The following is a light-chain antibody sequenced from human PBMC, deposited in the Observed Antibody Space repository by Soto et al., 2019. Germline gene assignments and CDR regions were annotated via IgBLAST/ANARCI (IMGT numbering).Light chain of an antibody. V-gene: IGKV3-20*01. CDR1: QSVSNNY. J-gene: IGKJ1*01. Sequence: EIVLTQSPGTLSLSPGERATLSCRASQSVSNNYLAWYQQKPGQAPRLLIYGASNRATGIPDRFSGSGSGRDFTLTISRLEPEDFAVYYCQQYDSSGTFGQGNKVEIK. CDR2: GAS. CDR3: QQYDSSGT.